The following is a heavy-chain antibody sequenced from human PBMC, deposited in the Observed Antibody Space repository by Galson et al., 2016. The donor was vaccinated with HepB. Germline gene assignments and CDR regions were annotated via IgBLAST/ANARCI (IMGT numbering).Heavy chain of an antibody. CDR3: VRVAAGGNFFDY. V-gene: IGHV3-66*01. Sequence: SLRLSCAASGFTVTRSYMSWVRQAPGQGLEWVSVIYSGGATYYTDSVRGRFTVSRDNSKNSLYLQMNILRAEDTAIYYCVRVAAGGNFFDYWGQGTLVTVSS. D-gene: IGHD3-16*01. J-gene: IGHJ4*02. CDR2: IYSGGAT. CDR1: GFTVTRSY.